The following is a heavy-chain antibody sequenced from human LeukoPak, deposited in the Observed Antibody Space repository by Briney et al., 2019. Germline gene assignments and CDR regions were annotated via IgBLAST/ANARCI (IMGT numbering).Heavy chain of an antibody. CDR1: GGSISSGSYY. V-gene: IGHV4-61*02. CDR2: IYTSGST. J-gene: IGHJ5*02. Sequence: SETLSLTCTFSGGSISSGSYYWSWIRQPAGKGLEWIGRIYTSGSTNYNPSLKSRVTISVDTSKNQFSLKLSSVTAADTAVYYCARDLSDGFWSGYYFNWFDPWGQGTLVTVSS. CDR3: ARDLSDGFWSGYYFNWFDP. D-gene: IGHD3-3*01.